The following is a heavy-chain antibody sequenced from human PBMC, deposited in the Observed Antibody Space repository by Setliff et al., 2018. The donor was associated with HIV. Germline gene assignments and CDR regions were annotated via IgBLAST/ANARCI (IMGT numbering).Heavy chain of an antibody. Sequence: ASVKVSCKASGYTFTNHAMQWVRQAPGQSLEWMGRIIAGNGDTRYSKNFRDRVTFTQDTSASTAYMELSSLRSDDTAVYYCARNAVGETDFDYWGQGTLVTVSS. J-gene: IGHJ4*02. D-gene: IGHD1-26*01. CDR2: IIAGNGDT. V-gene: IGHV1-3*01. CDR1: GYTFTNHA. CDR3: ARNAVGETDFDY.